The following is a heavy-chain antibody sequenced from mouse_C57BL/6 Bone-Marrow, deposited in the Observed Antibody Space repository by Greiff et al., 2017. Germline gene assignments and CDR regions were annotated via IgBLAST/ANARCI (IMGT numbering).Heavy chain of an antibody. V-gene: IGHV1-64*01. J-gene: IGHJ1*03. Sequence: VQLQQPGAELVKPGASVKLSCKASGYTFTSYWMHWVKQRPGQGLEWIGMIHPNSGSTNYNEKFKSKATLTVDKSSSTAYMPLSSLTSEDSAVXSCARFAYPWYFDVWGTGTTVTVSS. CDR3: ARFAYPWYFDV. CDR1: GYTFTSYW. CDR2: IHPNSGST.